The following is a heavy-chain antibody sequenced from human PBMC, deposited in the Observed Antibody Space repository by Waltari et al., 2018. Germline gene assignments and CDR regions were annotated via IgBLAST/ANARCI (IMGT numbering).Heavy chain of an antibody. CDR2: IYTSGST. D-gene: IGHD3-3*01. CDR1: GGSISSYY. J-gene: IGHJ3*02. Sequence: QVQLQESGPGLVKPSETLSLTCTVSGGSISSYYWSWIRQPAGKGLEWIGRIYTSGSTHNNPSLKCVVTMSVDTSKNQFSLKLSCVTAADTAVYYCASRYYDFWTREESHLIGGLNDAFDIWGQGTMVTVSS. CDR3: ASRYYDFWTREESHLIGGLNDAFDI. V-gene: IGHV4-4*07.